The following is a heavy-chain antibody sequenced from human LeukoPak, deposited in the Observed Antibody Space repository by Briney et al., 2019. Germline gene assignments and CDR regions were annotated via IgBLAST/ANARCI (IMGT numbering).Heavy chain of an antibody. J-gene: IGHJ5*02. D-gene: IGHD3-16*01. CDR3: ARQEEYSETKFDP. Sequence: SVKVSCKASGGTFSSYAISWVRQAPGQGLKWMGGIIPIFGTANYAQKFQGRVTITTDESTSTAYMELSSLRSEDTAVYYCARQEEYSETKFDPWGQGTLATVSS. V-gene: IGHV1-69*05. CDR2: IIPIFGTA. CDR1: GGTFSSYA.